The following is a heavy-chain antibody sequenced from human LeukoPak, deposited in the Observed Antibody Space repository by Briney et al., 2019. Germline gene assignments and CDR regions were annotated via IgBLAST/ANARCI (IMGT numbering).Heavy chain of an antibody. Sequence: SETLSLTCTVSGGSISNYYWSWIRQPPGKELEWIGYIYYSGSTNYNPSLKSRVTISVDPSKNQFSLKLSSVTAADTAVYYCASGPDPIAAAGSGGWFDPWGQGTLGTVSS. CDR3: ASGPDPIAAAGSGGWFDP. CDR2: IYYSGST. D-gene: IGHD6-13*01. J-gene: IGHJ5*02. V-gene: IGHV4-59*12. CDR1: GGSISNYY.